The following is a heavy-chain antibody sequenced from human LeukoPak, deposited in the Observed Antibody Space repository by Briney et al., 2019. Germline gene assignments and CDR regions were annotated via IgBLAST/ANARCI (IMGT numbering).Heavy chain of an antibody. CDR3: ARGPPPRITMVRGVKYAFDI. D-gene: IGHD3-10*01. Sequence: GGSLRLSCAASGFTFSNYAMDWVRQAPGRGLEWVAVISHDESRQDYADSVKGRFTIPRDNAKNTLYLQMNSLRAEDTAVYYCARGPPPRITMVRGVKYAFDIWGQGTMVTVSS. CDR2: ISHDESRQ. J-gene: IGHJ3*02. V-gene: IGHV3-30*04. CDR1: GFTFSNYA.